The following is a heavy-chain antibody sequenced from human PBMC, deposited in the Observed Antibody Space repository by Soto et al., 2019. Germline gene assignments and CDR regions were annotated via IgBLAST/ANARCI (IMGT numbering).Heavy chain of an antibody. CDR1: GYTFTGYY. J-gene: IGHJ6*02. CDR2: INPNSGGT. V-gene: IGHV1-2*02. Sequence: ASVKVSCKASGYTFTGYYMHWVRQAPGQGLEWMGWINPNSGGTNYAQKFQGRVTMTRDTSISTAYMELSRLRSDDTAVYYCAXEPSGWNHNYYYYGMDVWGQGTTVTVSS. D-gene: IGHD6-19*01. CDR3: AXEPSGWNHNYYYYGMDV.